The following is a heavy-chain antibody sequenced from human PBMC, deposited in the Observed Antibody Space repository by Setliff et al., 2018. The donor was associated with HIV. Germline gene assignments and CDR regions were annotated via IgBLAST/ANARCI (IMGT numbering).Heavy chain of an antibody. J-gene: IGHJ5*02. Sequence: ASVKVSCKASGYTFTTYGISWVRQAPGQGLEWMGRIGGDNANIKFAQSFQGRVTMTTDTSTNTAYLELTSLRSDDTAVYYCARYAASGTGWFDPWGQGTQVTVSS. CDR2: IGGDNANI. CDR3: ARYAASGTGWFDP. V-gene: IGHV1-18*04. D-gene: IGHD2-8*02. CDR1: GYTFTTYG.